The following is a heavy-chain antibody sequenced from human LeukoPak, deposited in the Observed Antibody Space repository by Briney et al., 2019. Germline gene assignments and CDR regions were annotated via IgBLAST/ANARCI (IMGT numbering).Heavy chain of an antibody. CDR1: GFIVSSNY. D-gene: IGHD6-19*01. Sequence: PGGSLRLSCAASGFIVSSNYMSWVRQAPGKGLEWVSVIYNGGNTYYADSVKGRFTISRDNSKNTLYLQMNSLRAEDTAVYYCARGLYSSGWADFDYWGQGTLVTVSS. CDR2: IYNGGNT. J-gene: IGHJ4*02. V-gene: IGHV3-53*01. CDR3: ARGLYSSGWADFDY.